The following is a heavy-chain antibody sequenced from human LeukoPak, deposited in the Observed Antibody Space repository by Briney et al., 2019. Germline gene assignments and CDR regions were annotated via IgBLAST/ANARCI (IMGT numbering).Heavy chain of an antibody. CDR1: GGSLSNFY. V-gene: IGHV4-59*01. J-gene: IGHJ2*01. CDR3: ARERWMATIIRNWYFDL. Sequence: SETLSLTCNVSGGSLSNFYWNWIRQPPGKGLEWIGYIYYSGSTSYNPSLKSRVTISADTSKNQVSLKLSSVTAADTAVYYCARERWMATIIRNWYFDLWGRGTLVTVSS. D-gene: IGHD5-24*01. CDR2: IYYSGST.